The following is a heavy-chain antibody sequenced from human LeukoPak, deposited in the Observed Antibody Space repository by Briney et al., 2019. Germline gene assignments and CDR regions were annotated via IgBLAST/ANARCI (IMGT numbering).Heavy chain of an antibody. Sequence: SETLTLTCGVSGYSISSAYCWGWIRQPPGKGLEWIGTMYHSGSTNYNPSLKSRVTISVDTSKNQFSLKLSSVTAADTAVYFCVRGGTYFDSWGQGTLVTVSS. CDR3: VRGGTYFDS. V-gene: IGHV4-38-2*01. CDR1: GYSISSAYC. J-gene: IGHJ4*02. CDR2: MYHSGST. D-gene: IGHD1-26*01.